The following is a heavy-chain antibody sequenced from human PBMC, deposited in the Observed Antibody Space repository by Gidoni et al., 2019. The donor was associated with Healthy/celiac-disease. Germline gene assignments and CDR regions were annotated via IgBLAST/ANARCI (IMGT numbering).Heavy chain of an antibody. CDR3: ARAGGAAAGLYYYYYYGMDV. CDR2: MNPNSGNT. D-gene: IGHD6-13*01. Sequence: QVQLVQSGAEAKKPGASVKVSCKASGYTFTRYDINWVRQATGQGLEWMGWMNPNSGNTGYAQKFQGRVTMTRNTSISTAYMELSSLRSEDTAVYYCARAGGAAAGLYYYYYYGMDVWGQGTTVTVSS. V-gene: IGHV1-8*01. J-gene: IGHJ6*02. CDR1: GYTFTRYD.